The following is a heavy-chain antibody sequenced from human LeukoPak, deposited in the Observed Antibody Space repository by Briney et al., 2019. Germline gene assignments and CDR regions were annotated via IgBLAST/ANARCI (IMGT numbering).Heavy chain of an antibody. D-gene: IGHD3-22*01. J-gene: IGHJ4*02. CDR3: AKSGYYDNSDYFKVEY. Sequence: PGGSLRLSCAASGFTFSSYGMHWVRQAPGKGLEWVAVISYDGSNKYYADSVKGRFTISRDNSKNTLYLQMNSLRAEDTAVYYCAKSGYYDNSDYFKVEYWGQGTLVTVSS. CDR1: GFTFSSYG. V-gene: IGHV3-30*18. CDR2: ISYDGSNK.